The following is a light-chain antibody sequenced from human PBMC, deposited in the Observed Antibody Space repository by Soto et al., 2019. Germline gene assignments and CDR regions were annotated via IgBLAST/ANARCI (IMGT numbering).Light chain of an antibody. CDR2: DAS. Sequence: DIQMTQSPSTLSASVGDRVTITCRASQSISSWLAWYQQKPGKAPKLLIYDASSLESGVPSRFSGSGSGTEFTLTISSLQPDDLATYYWQQYNMIEGTGGQGTKVEIK. CDR1: QSISSW. CDR3: QQYNMIEGT. V-gene: IGKV1-5*01. J-gene: IGKJ1*01.